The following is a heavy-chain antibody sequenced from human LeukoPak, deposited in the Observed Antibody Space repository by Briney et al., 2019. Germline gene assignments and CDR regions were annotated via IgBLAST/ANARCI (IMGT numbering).Heavy chain of an antibody. D-gene: IGHD6-6*01. CDR3: ANTPIAARLNPDY. V-gene: IGHV3-23*01. Sequence: GGSLRLSRAASGFIFSHYGMNWVRQAPGKGLEWVSGITSRSTTYYADSVKGRFTISRDNSKNTLYLQMNSLRAEDTAVYYCANTPIAARLNPDYWGQGTLVTVSS. CDR2: ITSRSTT. CDR1: GFIFSHYG. J-gene: IGHJ4*02.